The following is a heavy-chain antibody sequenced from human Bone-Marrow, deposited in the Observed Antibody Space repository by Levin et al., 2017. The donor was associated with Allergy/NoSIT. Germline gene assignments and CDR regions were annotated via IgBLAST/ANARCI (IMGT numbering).Heavy chain of an antibody. D-gene: IGHD4/OR15-4a*01. V-gene: IGHV3-48*02. CDR2: ISSSSSSI. CDR1: GFTFSSYS. CDR3: ARTSGSGRAPWSN. Sequence: PGGSLRLSCAASGFTFSSYSMNWVRQAPGKGLEWVSYISSSSSSIYYADSVQGRFTISRDNAKNSLYLEMNSLRDEDTAVYYCARTSGSGRAPWSNWGQGTLVTVSS. J-gene: IGHJ4*02.